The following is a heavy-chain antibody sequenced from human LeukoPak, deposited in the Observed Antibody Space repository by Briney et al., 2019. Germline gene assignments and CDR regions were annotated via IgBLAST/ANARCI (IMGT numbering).Heavy chain of an antibody. CDR2: IYYSGST. D-gene: IGHD2-2*01. J-gene: IGHJ6*03. CDR3: ARSGYCSSTSCRRTHYYYYYYMDV. V-gene: IGHV4-59*01. Sequence: SETLSLTCTVSGGSISSYYWSWIRQSPGKGLEWIGYIYYSGSTNYNPSLKSRVTISVDTSKNQFSLKLSSVTAADTAVYYCARSGYCSSTSCRRTHYYYYYYMDVWGKGTTVTVSS. CDR1: GGSISSYY.